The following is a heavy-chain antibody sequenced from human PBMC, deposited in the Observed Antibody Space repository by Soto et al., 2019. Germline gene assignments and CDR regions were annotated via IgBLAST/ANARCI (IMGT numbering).Heavy chain of an antibody. CDR2: IFYSGTT. V-gene: IGHV4-30-4*01. D-gene: IGHD1-1*01. Sequence: QVQLQESGPGLVRPSQTLSLTCTVSGDSISSADYYWSWIRQPQGKGLEWIGHIFYSGTTYYNPSLKSRLTISVDTSKNHFSLRLTSVTAADTAVYYCARDLWVEPELYYYGMDVWGQGTTVTVSS. CDR1: GDSISSADYY. CDR3: ARDLWVEPELYYYGMDV. J-gene: IGHJ6*02.